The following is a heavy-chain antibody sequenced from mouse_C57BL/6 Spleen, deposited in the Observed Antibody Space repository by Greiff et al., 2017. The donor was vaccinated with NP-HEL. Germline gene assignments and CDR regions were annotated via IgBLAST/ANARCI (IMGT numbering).Heavy chain of an antibody. V-gene: IGHV1-54*01. CDR3: ARSIVALDY. J-gene: IGHJ2*01. CDR2: INPGSGGT. Sequence: VQLQQSGAELVRPGTSVKVSCKASGYAFTNYLIEWVKQRPGQGLEWIGVINPGSGGTNYNEKFKGKATLTADKSSSTAYMQLSSLTSEDSAVYFCARSIVALDYWGQGTTLTVSS. CDR1: GYAFTNYL. D-gene: IGHD1-1*01.